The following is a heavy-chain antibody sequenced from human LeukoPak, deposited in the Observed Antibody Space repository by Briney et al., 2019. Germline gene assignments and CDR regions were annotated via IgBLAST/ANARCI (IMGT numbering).Heavy chain of an antibody. CDR3: VKGGQLGY. Sequence: PGRSLRLSCAASGFTFSSYGMHWVRQAPGKGLEWVAVISYDGSNKYYADSVKGRFTISRDNSKNTLYLQMNSLRAEDTAVYYCVKGGQLGYWGQGTLVTVSS. CDR1: GFTFSSYG. CDR2: ISYDGSNK. V-gene: IGHV3-30*18. D-gene: IGHD6-6*01. J-gene: IGHJ4*02.